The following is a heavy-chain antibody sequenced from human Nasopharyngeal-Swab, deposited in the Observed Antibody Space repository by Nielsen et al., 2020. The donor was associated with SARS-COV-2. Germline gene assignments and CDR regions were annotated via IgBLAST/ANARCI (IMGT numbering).Heavy chain of an antibody. J-gene: IGHJ4*02. D-gene: IGHD6-19*01. CDR2: IYYSGST. CDR3: ARHGIAVAGTDFDY. Sequence: AWVRQAPGKGLEWIGSIYYSGSTYYNPSLKSRVTISVDTSKNQFSLKLSSVTAADTAVYYCARHGIAVAGTDFDYWGQGTLVTVSS. V-gene: IGHV4-39*01.